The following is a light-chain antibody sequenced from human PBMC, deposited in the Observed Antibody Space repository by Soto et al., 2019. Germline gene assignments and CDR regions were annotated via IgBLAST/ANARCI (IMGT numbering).Light chain of an antibody. V-gene: IGLV2-23*01. CDR1: TSFVGSYNF. CDR3: CSYVGASTYV. Sequence: QSALTKPASVSGSPGQSITISCTGTTSFVGSYNFVSWYQQLPGKAPQVLIYEDTKRPSGVSNRFSGSISGSTASLTISGLQAEDEADYHCCSYVGASTYVFGTGTKLTGL. CDR2: EDT. J-gene: IGLJ1*01.